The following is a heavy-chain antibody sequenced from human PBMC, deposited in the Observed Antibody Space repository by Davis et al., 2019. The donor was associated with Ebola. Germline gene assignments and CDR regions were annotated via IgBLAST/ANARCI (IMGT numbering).Heavy chain of an antibody. CDR2: INPNSGGT. V-gene: IGHV1-2*04. J-gene: IGHJ6*02. CDR3: ARDAYYDSSGYSWYYGMDV. D-gene: IGHD3-22*01. CDR1: GYTFTGYY. Sequence: AASVKVSCKASGYTFTGYYMHWVRQAPGQGPEWMGWINPNSGGTNYAQKFQGWVTMTRDTSISTAYMELSRLRSDDTAVYYCARDAYYDSSGYSWYYGMDVWGQGTTVTVSS.